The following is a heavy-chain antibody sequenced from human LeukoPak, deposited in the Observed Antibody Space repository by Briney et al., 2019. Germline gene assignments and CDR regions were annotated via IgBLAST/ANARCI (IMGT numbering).Heavy chain of an antibody. J-gene: IGHJ3*02. CDR1: GGSFSGYY. V-gene: IGHV4-34*01. D-gene: IGHD2-2*01. CDR3: AREDIVVVPAARDAFDI. CDR2: INHSGST. Sequence: SETLSLTCAVYGGSFSGYYWSWIRQPPGKGLEWIGEINHSGSTNYNPSLTSRVTISVDTSKNQFSLKLSSVTAADKAVYYCAREDIVVVPAARDAFDIWGQGTMVTVSS.